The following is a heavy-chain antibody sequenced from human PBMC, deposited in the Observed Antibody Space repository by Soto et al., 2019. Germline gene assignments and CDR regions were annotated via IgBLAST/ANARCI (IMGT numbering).Heavy chain of an antibody. CDR3: AKAAWGPLRFFRVPPFYYYGMDV. CDR2: ISYDGSNK. J-gene: IGHJ6*02. D-gene: IGHD3-3*01. CDR1: GFTFSSYG. Sequence: HPGGSLRLSCAASGFTFSSYGMHWVRQAPGKGLEWVAVISYDGSNKYYADSVKGRFTISRDNSKNTLYLQMNSLRAEDTAVYYCAKAAWGPLRFFRVPPFYYYGMDVWGQGTTVTVSS. V-gene: IGHV3-30*18.